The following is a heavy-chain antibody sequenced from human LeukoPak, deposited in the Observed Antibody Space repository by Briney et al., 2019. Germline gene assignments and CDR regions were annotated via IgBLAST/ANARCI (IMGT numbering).Heavy chain of an antibody. D-gene: IGHD2-2*01. CDR3: ARYLADIVVVPAAFDAFFI. Sequence: GGSPRLSCAASGFTFDDYGMRWVRQAPGKGPEWVSGINWNGGSTGYADSVKGRFTISRDNAKNSLYQQMNSLRAEDTALYYCARYLADIVVVPAAFDAFFIWGQGTMVTVSS. CDR1: GFTFDDYG. J-gene: IGHJ3*02. CDR2: INWNGGST. V-gene: IGHV3-20*04.